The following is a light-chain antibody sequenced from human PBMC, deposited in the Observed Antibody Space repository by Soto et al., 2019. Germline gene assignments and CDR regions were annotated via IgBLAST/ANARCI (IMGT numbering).Light chain of an antibody. CDR3: LQRSNWPRT. CDR1: QIVSNN. Sequence: EIVLTQSPATLSLSPGERATLSCRASQIVSNNLAWYQQRPGQAPRLLIYDASSRATAIPDRFSGSGSGTDFTLTISSLEPEDFAVYYCLQRSNWPRTFGQGTKLEIK. CDR2: DAS. V-gene: IGKV3-11*01. J-gene: IGKJ2*01.